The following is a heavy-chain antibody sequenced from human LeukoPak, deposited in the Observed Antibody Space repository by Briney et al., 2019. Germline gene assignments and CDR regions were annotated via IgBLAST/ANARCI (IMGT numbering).Heavy chain of an antibody. J-gene: IGHJ3*02. CDR1: GGSISSYY. Sequence: KPSETLSLTCTVSGGSISSYYWSWIRQPPGKGLEWIGYIYYSGSTNYNPSLKSRVTMSVDTSKNQFSLKLSSVTAADTAVYYCARDSGYYDSSGYHNAFDIWGQGTMVTVSS. CDR3: ARDSGYYDSSGYHNAFDI. V-gene: IGHV4-59*01. CDR2: IYYSGST. D-gene: IGHD3-22*01.